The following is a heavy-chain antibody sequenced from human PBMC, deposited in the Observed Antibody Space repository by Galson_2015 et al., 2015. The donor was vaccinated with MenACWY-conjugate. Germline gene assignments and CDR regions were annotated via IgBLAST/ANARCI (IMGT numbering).Heavy chain of an antibody. CDR1: GFTFSTYA. D-gene: IGHD2-2*01. CDR2: ISGSGGHT. Sequence: SLRLSCAASGFTFSTYAMNWVRQAPGKGLEWVSVISGSGGHTYYADSVKGRFTISRDNSKNTLYLQMNSLRGDDTALYYCAKALKWGGYCTSTSCPEGFDLWGQGTMVTVSS. CDR3: AKALKWGGYCTSTSCPEGFDL. J-gene: IGHJ3*01. V-gene: IGHV3-23*01.